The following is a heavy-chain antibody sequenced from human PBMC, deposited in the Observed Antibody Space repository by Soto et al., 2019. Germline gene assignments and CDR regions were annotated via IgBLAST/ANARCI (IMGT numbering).Heavy chain of an antibody. V-gene: IGHV3-30*03. Sequence: PGGSLRLSCAASGLTFSSYSMNWVRQAPGKGLEWVAVISYDGSNKYYADSVKGRFTISRDNSKNTLYLQMNSLRAEDTAVYYCFTTYDYDSSGSAPPNFDYWGQGNLVTVSS. CDR3: FTTYDYDSSGSAPPNFDY. J-gene: IGHJ4*02. CDR1: GLTFSSYS. D-gene: IGHD3-22*01. CDR2: ISYDGSNK.